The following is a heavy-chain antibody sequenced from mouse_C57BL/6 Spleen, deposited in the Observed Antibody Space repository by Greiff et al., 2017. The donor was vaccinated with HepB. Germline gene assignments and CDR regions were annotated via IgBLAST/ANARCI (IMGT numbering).Heavy chain of an antibody. CDR3: AIFYDWGYAMDY. CDR1: GFTFTDYY. V-gene: IGHV7-3*01. CDR2: IRNKANGYTT. J-gene: IGHJ4*01. Sequence: EVKLVESGGGLVQPGGSLSLSCAASGFTFTDYYMSWVRQPPGKALEWLGFIRNKANGYTTEYSASVKGRFTISRDNSQSILYLQMNALRAEDSATYYCAIFYDWGYAMDYWGQGTSVTVSS. D-gene: IGHD2-12*01.